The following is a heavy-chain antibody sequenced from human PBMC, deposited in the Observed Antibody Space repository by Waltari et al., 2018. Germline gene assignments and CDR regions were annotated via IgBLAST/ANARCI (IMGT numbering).Heavy chain of an antibody. J-gene: IGHJ5*02. CDR2: ISHIANA. V-gene: IGHV4-38-2*02. D-gene: IGHD3-10*01. CDR3: VRDLGGSGNSWFDA. Sequence: QVQLQESGPGLARPSETLSLTCVVSSYSIRSGYFWGWIRQPPGKGLEWVGGISHIANAYYNPSLKSRVTMSVDTSKNQFALKVTSVTAADTAIYYCVRDLGGSGNSWFDAWGQGTLVTVSS. CDR1: SYSIRSGYF.